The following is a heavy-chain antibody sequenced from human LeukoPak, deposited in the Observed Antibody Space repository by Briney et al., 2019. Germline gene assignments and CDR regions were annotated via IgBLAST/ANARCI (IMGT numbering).Heavy chain of an antibody. CDR2: ISGSGDNT. V-gene: IGHV3-23*01. J-gene: IGHJ3*02. CDR3: ARDVITIFGVVPTPDAFDI. D-gene: IGHD3-3*01. Sequence: GGSLRLSCAASGFTFSSYAMSWVRQAPGKGLEWVSGISGSGDNTYYADSVKGRFTISRDNSKNTLHLHMNSLRAEDTAVYYCARDVITIFGVVPTPDAFDIWGQGTMVTVSS. CDR1: GFTFSSYA.